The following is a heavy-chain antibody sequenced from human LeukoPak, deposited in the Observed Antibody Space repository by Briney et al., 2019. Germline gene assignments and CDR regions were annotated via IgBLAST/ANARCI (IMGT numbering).Heavy chain of an antibody. D-gene: IGHD3-10*01. Sequence: GGSLRLSCVPSGFAFSSFAMTWVRQAPGKGLEWVSSISGSGGTTYYADSIKGRFTISRDSSKNMLYLQMNRLRAEDTAVYYCAKSPYFYNSGRYVDVWGKGTTVTISS. CDR1: GFAFSSFA. CDR2: ISGSGGTT. V-gene: IGHV3-23*01. J-gene: IGHJ6*03. CDR3: AKSPYFYNSGRYVDV.